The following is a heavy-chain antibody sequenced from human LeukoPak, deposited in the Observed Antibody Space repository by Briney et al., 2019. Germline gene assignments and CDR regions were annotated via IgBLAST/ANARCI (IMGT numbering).Heavy chain of an antibody. D-gene: IGHD2-2*03. V-gene: IGHV3-21*01. CDR1: GFTFSSYN. Sequence: GGSLRLSCAASGFTFSSYNMNWVRQAPGRGLEWVSSISSSSTYLFYADSVKGRFTISRDNAKNSLYLQMSSLRAEDTAVYYCARDLDIVVVPASWFDPWGQGTLVTVSS. J-gene: IGHJ5*02. CDR3: ARDLDIVVVPASWFDP. CDR2: ISSSSTYL.